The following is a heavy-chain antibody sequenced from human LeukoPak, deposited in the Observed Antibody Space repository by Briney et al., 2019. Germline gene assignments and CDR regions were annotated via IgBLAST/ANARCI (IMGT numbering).Heavy chain of an antibody. Sequence: PGGSLRLSCAASGFTFSSYTVHWVRQAPGKGLECVAVISYDGSNKYYAESVKGRFTISRDNSKNTLYLEMNSLRAEDTAVYYCARGGYYYGSGSYYIYGMDVWGKAATVTVCS. CDR3: ARGGYYYGSGSYYIYGMDV. V-gene: IGHV3-30*04. CDR2: ISYDGSNK. J-gene: IGHJ6*04. CDR1: GFTFSSYT. D-gene: IGHD3-10*01.